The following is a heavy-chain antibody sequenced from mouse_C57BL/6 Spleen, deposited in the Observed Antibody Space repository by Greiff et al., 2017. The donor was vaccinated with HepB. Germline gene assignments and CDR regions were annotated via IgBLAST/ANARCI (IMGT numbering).Heavy chain of an antibody. CDR1: GYTFTSYW. CDR3: ARYDGNYAWFAY. J-gene: IGHJ3*01. Sequence: QVQLKQPGAELVKPGASVKMSCKASGYTFTSYWITWVKQRPGQGLEWIGDIYPGSGSTNYNEKFKSKATLTVDTSSSTAYMQLSSLTSEDSAVYYCARYDGNYAWFAYWGQGTLVAVSA. D-gene: IGHD2-3*01. CDR2: IYPGSGST. V-gene: IGHV1-55*01.